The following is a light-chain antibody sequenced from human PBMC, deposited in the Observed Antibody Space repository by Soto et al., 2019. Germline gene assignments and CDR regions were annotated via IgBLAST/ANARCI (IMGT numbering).Light chain of an antibody. CDR2: AAS. CDR1: QSIRSH. CDR3: QQSYSTPPWT. J-gene: IGKJ1*01. V-gene: IGKV1-39*01. Sequence: DIQMTQSPSSLSASVGDRVTITCRASQSIRSHLNWYQQKPGQAPKLLIYAASSLQSGVPSRFSGSGSGTDFTLTISSLQPEDFATYYCQQSYSTPPWTFGQGTKVEIK.